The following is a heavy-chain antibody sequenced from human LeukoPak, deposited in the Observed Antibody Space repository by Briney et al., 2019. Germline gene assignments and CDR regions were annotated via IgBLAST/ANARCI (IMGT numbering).Heavy chain of an antibody. J-gene: IGHJ6*03. V-gene: IGHV3-23*01. Sequence: PGGSLRLSCAASGFTFSSYAMSRVRQAPGKGLEWVSAISGSGGSTYYADSVKGRFTISRDNSKNTLYLQMNSLRAEDTAVYYCAKGLRDIVAFMDVWGKGTTVTVSS. CDR1: GFTFSSYA. CDR2: ISGSGGST. D-gene: IGHD5-12*01. CDR3: AKGLRDIVAFMDV.